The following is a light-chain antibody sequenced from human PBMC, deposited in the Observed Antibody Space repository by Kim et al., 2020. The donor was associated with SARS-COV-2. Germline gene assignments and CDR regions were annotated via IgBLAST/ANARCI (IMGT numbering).Light chain of an antibody. V-gene: IGLV3-27*01. Sequence: SYELTQPSSVSVSPGQTARITCSGDVLAKKYARWFQQKPGQAPVLVIYKDSERPSGIPERFSGSISGTTVTLTISGAQVEDEADYYCYSAADNNSWVFGGGTQLTVL. CDR3: YSAADNNSWV. CDR1: VLAKKY. J-gene: IGLJ3*02. CDR2: KDS.